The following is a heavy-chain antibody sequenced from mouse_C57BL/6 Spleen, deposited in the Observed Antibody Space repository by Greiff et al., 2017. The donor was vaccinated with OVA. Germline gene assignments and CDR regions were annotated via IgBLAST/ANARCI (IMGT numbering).Heavy chain of an antibody. CDR2: IYPSDSET. V-gene: IGHV1-61*01. D-gene: IGHD2-4*01. CDR1: GYTFTSYW. CDR3: ARLITTDFDV. J-gene: IGHJ1*03. Sequence: QVQLQQPGAELVRPGSSVKLSCKASGYTFTSYWLDWVKQRPGQGLEWIGNIYPSDSETHYNQKFKDKATLTVDKSSSTAYMQLSSLTSEDSAVYYCARLITTDFDVWGTGTTVTVSS.